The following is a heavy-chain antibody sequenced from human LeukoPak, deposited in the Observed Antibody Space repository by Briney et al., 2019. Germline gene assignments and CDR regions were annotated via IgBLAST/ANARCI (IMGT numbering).Heavy chain of an antibody. CDR3: ASGISAAVAGADAFDI. CDR2: INPNSGGT. V-gene: IGHV1-2*02. D-gene: IGHD6-19*01. Sequence: GASVKVSCKASGYTFTGYYMHWVRQAPGQGLEWMGWINPNSGGTNYAQKFQGRVTMTRDTSISTAYMELSRLRSDDTAVYYCASGISAAVAGADAFDIWGQGTMVTVSS. J-gene: IGHJ3*02. CDR1: GYTFTGYY.